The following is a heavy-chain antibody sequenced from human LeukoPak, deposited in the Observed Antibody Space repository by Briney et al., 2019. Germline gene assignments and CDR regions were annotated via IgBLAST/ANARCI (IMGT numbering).Heavy chain of an antibody. D-gene: IGHD2-2*01. J-gene: IGHJ4*02. CDR2: ISGSGATT. Sequence: PGGSLRPSCAASGFSFSSHAMSWVRQAPGKGLEWVSGISGSGATTYYADSVKGRFTISRVNSKNTLYLQMNSLRVEDTAAYYCAKDTYAGIGLLLDSWGQGTLVTVSS. CDR1: GFSFSSHA. CDR3: AKDTYAGIGLLLDS. V-gene: IGHV3-23*01.